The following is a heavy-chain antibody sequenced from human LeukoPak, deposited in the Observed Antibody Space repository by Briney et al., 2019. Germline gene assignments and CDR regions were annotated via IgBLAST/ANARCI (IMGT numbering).Heavy chain of an antibody. CDR3: ARADLDSSWLQNFDY. Sequence: GGSLRLSCAASEFTFSSYAMSSVRQAPGKGLEWVSYISSSGSTIYYADSVKGRFTISRDNAKNSLYLQMNSLRAEDTAVYYYARADLDSSWLQNFDYWGQGTLVTVSS. D-gene: IGHD6-13*01. V-gene: IGHV3-48*03. CDR1: EFTFSSYA. CDR2: ISSSGSTI. J-gene: IGHJ4*02.